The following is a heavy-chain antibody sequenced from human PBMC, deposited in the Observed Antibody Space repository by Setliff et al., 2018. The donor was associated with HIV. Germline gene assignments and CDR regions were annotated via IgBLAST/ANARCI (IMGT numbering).Heavy chain of an antibody. CDR3: AKGGYGGAYYVAGY. V-gene: IGHV3-53*01. CDR1: GFRVTDTY. D-gene: IGHD5-18*01. Sequence: LRLSCEASGFRVTDTYKAWVRQAPGKGLEWVTLIYKAGKTYYADFVKGRFTIARDDTKNTVSLQMTNLEPGDTAMYYCAKGGYGGAYYVAGYWGQGTKVTVSS. J-gene: IGHJ4*02. CDR2: IYKAGKT.